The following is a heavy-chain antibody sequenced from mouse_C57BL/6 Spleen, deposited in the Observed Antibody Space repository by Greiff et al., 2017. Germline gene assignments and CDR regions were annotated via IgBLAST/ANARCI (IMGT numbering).Heavy chain of an antibody. V-gene: IGHV1-22*01. CDR3: ARNHGSEDWDLYYFDY. J-gene: IGHJ2*01. D-gene: IGHD4-1*01. CDR1: GYTFTDYN. Sequence: EVKLQESGPELVKPGASVKMSCKASGYTFTDYNMHWVKQSHGKSLEWIGYINPNNGGTSSNQKFKGKATLTVNKSSSTAYMELRSLTSEDSAVYYCARNHGSEDWDLYYFDYWGQGTTLTVSS. CDR2: INPNNGGT.